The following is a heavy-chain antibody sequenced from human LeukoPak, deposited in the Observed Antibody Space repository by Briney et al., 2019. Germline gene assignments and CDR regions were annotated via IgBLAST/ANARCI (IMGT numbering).Heavy chain of an antibody. CDR1: GYTFTSYY. CDR2: INPSGGST. V-gene: IGHV1-46*01. Sequence: ASVKVSCKASGYTFTSYYMHWVRQAPGQGLEWMGIINPSGGSTSYAQKFQGRVTMTEDTSTDTAYMELSSLRSEDTAVYYCATDREYTMWPTQGSGYWGQGTLVTVSS. D-gene: IGHD6-6*01. J-gene: IGHJ4*02. CDR3: ATDREYTMWPTQGSGY.